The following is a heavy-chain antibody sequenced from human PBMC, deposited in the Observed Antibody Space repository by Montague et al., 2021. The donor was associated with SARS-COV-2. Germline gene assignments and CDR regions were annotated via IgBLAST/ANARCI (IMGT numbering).Heavy chain of an antibody. CDR1: GGSFSGYY. D-gene: IGHD3-3*01. V-gene: IGHV4-34*01. J-gene: IGHJ6*03. Sequence: SETLSLTCAVYGGSFSGYYWSWIRQPPGKGLEWIGEINDSGSTYXXPSLKSRVTISVDTSKNQFSLKLSSVTAADTAVCYCARGRAARSITIFGVVNPAIRYNYYMDVWGKGTTVTVSS. CDR2: INDSGST. CDR3: ARGRAARSITIFGVVNPAIRYNYYMDV.